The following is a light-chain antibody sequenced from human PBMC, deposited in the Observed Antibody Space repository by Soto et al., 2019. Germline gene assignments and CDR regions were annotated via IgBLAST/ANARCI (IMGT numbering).Light chain of an antibody. Sequence: QSVLTQPASVSGSPGQSITISCTGTSSDVGGYNYVSWYQQHPGKAPKLMIYEVSNRPSGVSNRFSGSKSGNTASLTISGXQAEDEADYYCSSYTSSXTLWVFGGGT. J-gene: IGLJ3*02. CDR1: SSDVGGYNY. CDR2: EVS. V-gene: IGLV2-14*01. CDR3: SSYTSSXTLWV.